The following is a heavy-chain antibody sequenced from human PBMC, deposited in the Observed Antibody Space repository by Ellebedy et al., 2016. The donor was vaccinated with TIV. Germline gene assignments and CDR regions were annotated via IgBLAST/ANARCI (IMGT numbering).Heavy chain of an antibody. J-gene: IGHJ4*02. CDR1: GFIFSDYS. D-gene: IGHD3-10*01. V-gene: IGHV3-21*06. CDR3: ARGTDYYGSGFDS. Sequence: PGGSLRLSCAASGFIFSDYSMNWVRQAPGKGLEWVSTISSRSIYIFHADSMKGRFSISRDNVKNSLYLQMNSLRAEDTAVYYCARGTDYYGSGFDSWGQGTLVTVSS. CDR2: ISSRSIYI.